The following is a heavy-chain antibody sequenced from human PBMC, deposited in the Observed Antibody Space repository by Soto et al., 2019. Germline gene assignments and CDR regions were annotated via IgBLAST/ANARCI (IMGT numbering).Heavy chain of an antibody. CDR2: IIVMFGTA. D-gene: IGHD3-22*01. Sequence: QVQLVQSGAEVKKPGSSVKVSCKASGGTFSNYAISWVRQAPGQGLEWMGGIIVMFGTAKYAQKLQGRVTITADESTSTAYMELSSLRSEDTAVYYCARDLPDIYFDSSGPPRGWFDPWGQGTLVTVSS. J-gene: IGHJ5*02. CDR3: ARDLPDIYFDSSGPPRGWFDP. CDR1: GGTFSNYA. V-gene: IGHV1-69*01.